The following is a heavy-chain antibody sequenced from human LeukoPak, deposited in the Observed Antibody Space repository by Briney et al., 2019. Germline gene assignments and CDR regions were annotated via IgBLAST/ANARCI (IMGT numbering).Heavy chain of an antibody. J-gene: IGHJ5*02. CDR1: GGSISSGSYY. CDR2: IYTSGST. Sequence: SQTLSLTCTVSGGSISSGSYYWSWIRQPAGKGLEWIGRIYTSGSTNYNPSLKSRVSISVDTSKNQFSLKVTSVTAADTSVYYCARGNWFDPWGQGTLVTVSS. V-gene: IGHV4-61*02. CDR3: ARGNWFDP.